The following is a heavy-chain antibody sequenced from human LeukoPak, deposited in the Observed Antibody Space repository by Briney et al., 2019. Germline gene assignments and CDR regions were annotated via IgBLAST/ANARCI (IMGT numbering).Heavy chain of an antibody. CDR1: GFTFSSYG. Sequence: QPGRSLRLSCAASGFTFSSYGMHWVRQAPGKGLEWVAVIWYDRSNKYYADSVKGRFTISRDNSKNTLYLQMNSLRAEDTAVYYCAREPPERDYYDSSGFDPWGQGTLVTVSS. D-gene: IGHD3-22*01. V-gene: IGHV3-33*01. CDR2: IWYDRSNK. CDR3: AREPPERDYYDSSGFDP. J-gene: IGHJ5*02.